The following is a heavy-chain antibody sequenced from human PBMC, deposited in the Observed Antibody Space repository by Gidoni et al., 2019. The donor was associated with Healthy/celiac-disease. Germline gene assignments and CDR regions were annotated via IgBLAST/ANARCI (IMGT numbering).Heavy chain of an antibody. CDR1: GFTFDDYA. V-gene: IGHV3-9*01. CDR3: AKAYYDILTGQTQYYFDY. CDR2: ISWNSGSI. J-gene: IGHJ4*02. D-gene: IGHD3-9*01. Sequence: EVQLVESGGGLVQPGRSLRLSCAASGFTFDDYAMPWVRQAPGKGLEWVSGISWNSGSIGYADSVKGRFTISRDNAKNSLYLQMNSLRAEDTALYYCAKAYYDILTGQTQYYFDYWGQGTLVTVSS.